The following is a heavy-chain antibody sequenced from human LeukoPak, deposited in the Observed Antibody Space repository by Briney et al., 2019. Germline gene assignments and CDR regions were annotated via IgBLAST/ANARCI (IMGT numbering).Heavy chain of an antibody. CDR3: ARDGTSTDDY. J-gene: IGHJ4*02. CDR1: GYTFTSYG. CDR2: IGGNNDNP. D-gene: IGHD2-2*01. V-gene: IGHV1-18*01. Sequence: ASVKVSCKASGYTFTSYGISWVRQAPGQGLEWMGWIGGNNDNPNYGQNFQGRFTVTSDSSTSTAYMELRNLRSDDTAVYYCARDGTSTDDYWGQGTLVTVSS.